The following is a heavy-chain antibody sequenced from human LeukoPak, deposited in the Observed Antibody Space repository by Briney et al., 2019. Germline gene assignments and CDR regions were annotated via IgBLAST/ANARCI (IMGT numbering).Heavy chain of an antibody. CDR1: GFTVSSNY. J-gene: IGHJ4*02. CDR3: ASPQGGSSAYYFDY. Sequence: GGSLRLSCAASGFTVSSNYMSWVRQAPGKGLEWVSVIYSGGSTYYADSVKGRFTISRDNSKNTLYLQMNSLRAEDTVVYYCASPQGGSSAYYFDYWGQGTLVTVSS. V-gene: IGHV3-66*01. CDR2: IYSGGST. D-gene: IGHD6-6*01.